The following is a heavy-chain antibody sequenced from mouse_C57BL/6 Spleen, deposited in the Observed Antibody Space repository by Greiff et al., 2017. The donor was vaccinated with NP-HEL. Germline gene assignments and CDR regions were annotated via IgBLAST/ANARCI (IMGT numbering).Heavy chain of an antibody. CDR2: IHPNSGST. CDR3: ARSVDSSGPYYFDY. Sequence: VQLQQPGAELVKPGASVKLSCKASGYTFTSYWMHWVKQRPGQGLEWIGMIHPNSGSTNYNEKFKSKATLTVDKSSSTAYMQLSSLTSEDSAVYYCARSVDSSGPYYFDYWGQGTTLTVSS. V-gene: IGHV1-64*01. D-gene: IGHD3-2*02. CDR1: GYTFTSYW. J-gene: IGHJ2*01.